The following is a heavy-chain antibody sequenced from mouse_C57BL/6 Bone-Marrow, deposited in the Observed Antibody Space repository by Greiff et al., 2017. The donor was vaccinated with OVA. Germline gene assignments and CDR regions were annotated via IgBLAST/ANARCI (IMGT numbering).Heavy chain of an antibody. Sequence: QVHVKQSGAELVRPGASVTLSCKASGYTFTDYEMHWVKQTPVHGLEWIGAIDPETGGTAYNQKFKGKAILTAAKSSSTAYMELRSLTSEDSAVYYCTYYDGYFYAMDYWGQGTSVTVSS. CDR2: IDPETGGT. CDR3: TYYDGYFYAMDY. V-gene: IGHV1-15*01. J-gene: IGHJ4*01. D-gene: IGHD2-3*01. CDR1: GYTFTDYE.